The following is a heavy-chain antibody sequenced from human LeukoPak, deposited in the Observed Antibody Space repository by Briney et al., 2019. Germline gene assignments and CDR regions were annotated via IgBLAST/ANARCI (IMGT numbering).Heavy chain of an antibody. CDR2: ISSSSSTI. CDR1: GFTFSSYS. J-gene: IGHJ6*02. V-gene: IGHV3-48*04. Sequence: PGGSLRLSCAASGFTFSSYSMNWVRQAPGKGLEWVSYISSSSSTIYYADSVKGRFTISRDNAKNSLYLQMNSLRAEDTAVYYCAKALFYGSGSYRTGYPYYYYYGMDVWGQGTTVTVSS. CDR3: AKALFYGSGSYRTGYPYYYYYGMDV. D-gene: IGHD3-10*01.